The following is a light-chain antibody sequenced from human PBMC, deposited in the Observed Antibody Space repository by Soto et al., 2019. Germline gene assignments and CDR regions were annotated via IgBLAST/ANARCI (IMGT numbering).Light chain of an antibody. J-gene: IGLJ3*02. CDR1: SSNIGNNA. V-gene: IGLV1-36*01. CDR2: YDD. Sequence: QSVLTQPPSVSGAPGQRVTISCSGSSSNIGNNAVNWYQQLPGKAPRALIYYDDLLPSGVSERFSGSKSGTSAALAISGLQSDDEADYYCASWDDTLSGVVFGGGTKLTVL. CDR3: ASWDDTLSGVV.